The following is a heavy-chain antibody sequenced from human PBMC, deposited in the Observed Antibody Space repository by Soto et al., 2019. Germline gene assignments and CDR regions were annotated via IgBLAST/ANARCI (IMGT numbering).Heavy chain of an antibody. Sequence: SVKVSCKASGGTFSSYAISWVRQAPGQGLEWMGGIIPIFGTANYAQKFQGRVTITADESTSTAYMELSSLRSEDTAVYYCARDKSAPGLIAGRPPTVWGQGTTVTVSS. CDR2: IIPIFGTA. CDR3: ARDKSAPGLIAGRPPTV. V-gene: IGHV1-69*13. CDR1: GGTFSSYA. J-gene: IGHJ6*01. D-gene: IGHD6-6*01.